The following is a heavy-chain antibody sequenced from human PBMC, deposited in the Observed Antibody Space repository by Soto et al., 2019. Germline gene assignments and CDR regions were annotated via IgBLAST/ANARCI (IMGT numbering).Heavy chain of an antibody. J-gene: IGHJ4*02. Sequence: SETLSLTCAVYGGSFSDHYWSWLRQPPGKGLEWIGEINHSGSTKYNPSLESRVTVLVETSKNEFSLKMSSVTAADTAVYYCAYCGGDCYTAFDYWGQVHLVTVS. CDR1: GGSFSDHY. V-gene: IGHV4-34*01. D-gene: IGHD2-21*02. CDR3: AYCGGDCYTAFDY. CDR2: INHSGST.